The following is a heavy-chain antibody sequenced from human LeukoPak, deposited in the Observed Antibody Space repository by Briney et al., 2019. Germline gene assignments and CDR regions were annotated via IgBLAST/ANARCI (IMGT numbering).Heavy chain of an antibody. CDR1: GFTVSSNY. Sequence: GGSLRLSCAASGFTVSSNYMSWVRQAPGKGLEWVSVIYSGGSTYYADSVKGRFTISRDNSKNTLYLQMNSLRAEDTAVYYCARFNDILTGYYRPNWFDPWGQGTLVTVSS. CDR2: IYSGGST. V-gene: IGHV3-66*02. CDR3: ARFNDILTGYYRPNWFDP. J-gene: IGHJ5*02. D-gene: IGHD3-9*01.